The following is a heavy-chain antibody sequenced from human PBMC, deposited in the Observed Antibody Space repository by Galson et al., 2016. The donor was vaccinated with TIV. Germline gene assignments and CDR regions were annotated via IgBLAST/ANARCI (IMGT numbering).Heavy chain of an antibody. CDR3: ARGDTGRHYEAYFDS. Sequence: LSLTCTVSGGSISSYNCSWIRKPAGKGLEWIGRIYTSGSPNYNPPLKSRVTMSVDASRNQFSLKLNSMTAADTAVYYCARGDTGRHYEAYFDSWDQGTVVTVSS. CDR2: IYTSGSP. V-gene: IGHV4-4*07. J-gene: IGHJ4*02. CDR1: GGSISSYN. D-gene: IGHD3-3*01.